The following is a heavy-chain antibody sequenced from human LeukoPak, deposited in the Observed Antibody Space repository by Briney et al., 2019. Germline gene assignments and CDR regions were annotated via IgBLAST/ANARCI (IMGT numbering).Heavy chain of an antibody. CDR2: FDPEDDET. CDR1: GYTLTELS. J-gene: IGHJ6*02. Sequence: ASVKVSCKVSGYTLTELSMHWVRQAPGKGLEWMGGFDPEDDETIYAQKFQGRVTMTEDTSTDTAYMELSSLRSEDTAVYYCATERYDILTGFNYYYYGMDVWGQGTTVTVSS. CDR3: ATERYDILTGFNYYYYGMDV. V-gene: IGHV1-24*01. D-gene: IGHD3-9*01.